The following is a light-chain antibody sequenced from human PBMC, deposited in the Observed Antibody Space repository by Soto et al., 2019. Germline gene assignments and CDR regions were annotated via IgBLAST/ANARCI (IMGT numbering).Light chain of an antibody. CDR1: QVISSY. CDR2: ASS. CDR3: QQVDT. V-gene: IGKV1-9*01. J-gene: IGKJ4*01. Sequence: DIQLTQSPSFLSASVGDRVTITCRASQVISSYLAWYQQKPGKAPKLLIYASSTLQGGVPSRLSGSGSGTEFTLTVSSLQPDDFASYSCQQVDTFGGGTKVEIK.